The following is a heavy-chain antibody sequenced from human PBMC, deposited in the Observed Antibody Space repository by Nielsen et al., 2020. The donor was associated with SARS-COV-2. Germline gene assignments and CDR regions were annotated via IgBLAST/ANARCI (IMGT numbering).Heavy chain of an antibody. D-gene: IGHD2-21*02. CDR2: IYYSGST. CDR3: ARVLKAGDLYYFDY. CDR1: GGSINSYY. V-gene: IGHV4-59*01. Sequence: SETLSLTCTVSGGSINSYYWSWIRQPPGKGLEWIGYIYYSGSTNYNPSLKSRVTISVDTSKNQFSLRLSSLTAADTAVYYCARVLKAGDLYYFDYWGQGTLVTVSS. J-gene: IGHJ4*02.